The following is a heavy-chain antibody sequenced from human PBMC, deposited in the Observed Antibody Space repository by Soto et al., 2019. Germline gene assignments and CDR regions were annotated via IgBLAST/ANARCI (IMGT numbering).Heavy chain of an antibody. D-gene: IGHD1-26*01. CDR3: ARGGIGSQSYAFDI. CDR1: GGTFNNYA. Sequence: SVKVSCKASGGTFNNYAVHWVRQAPGQGLEWMGGIIPKFRTSGSAQKFQARVTMNVDSSTNTAYMELISLRSEDTALYYCARGGIGSQSYAFDIWGQGTAVTVSS. V-gene: IGHV1-69*06. J-gene: IGHJ3*02. CDR2: IIPKFRTS.